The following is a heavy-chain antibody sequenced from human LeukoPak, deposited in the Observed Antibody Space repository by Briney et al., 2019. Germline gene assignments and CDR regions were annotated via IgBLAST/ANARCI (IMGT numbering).Heavy chain of an antibody. CDR1: GYTFTSYA. D-gene: IGHD3-9*01. Sequence: ASVKVSCKASGYTFTSYAMHWVRQAPGQRLEWMGWINAGNGDTKYSQKFQGRVTMTRDTSTSTVYMELSSLRAEDTAVYYCANARGIDILTGDDWGQGTLVTVSS. CDR3: ANARGIDILTGDD. V-gene: IGHV1-3*01. CDR2: INAGNGDT. J-gene: IGHJ4*02.